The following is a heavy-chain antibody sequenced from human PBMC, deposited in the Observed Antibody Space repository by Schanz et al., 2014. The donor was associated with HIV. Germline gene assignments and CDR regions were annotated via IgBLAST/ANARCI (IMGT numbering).Heavy chain of an antibody. CDR3: AKDRNQYDSRYIGKGNYYYYYGMDV. Sequence: QVQLVESGGGVVQPGRSLRLSCVASGFNFNSYGMHWVRQAPGKGLEWVAVISYDGTKKHYANSVKGRFTISRDKSKNTVYLQAKSLRPEDTAVYYCAKDRNQYDSRYIGKGNYYYYYGMDVWGQGTTVTVSS. CDR2: ISYDGTKK. D-gene: IGHD3-22*01. J-gene: IGHJ6*02. CDR1: GFNFNSYG. V-gene: IGHV3-30*18.